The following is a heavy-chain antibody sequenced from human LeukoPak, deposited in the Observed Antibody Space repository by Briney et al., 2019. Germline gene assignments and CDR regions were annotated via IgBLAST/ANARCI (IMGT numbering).Heavy chain of an antibody. V-gene: IGHV3-74*01. J-gene: IGHJ4*02. D-gene: IGHD1-26*01. Sequence: GGSLRLSCAASGFTFSSYWMHWVRQAPGKGLVWVSRINSDGSSTSYADSVKGRFTISRDNAKNTLYLQMNRLRADDSAIYYCVSDSGTRSGGDSWGQGTLVTVSS. CDR1: GFTFSSYW. CDR2: INSDGSST. CDR3: VSDSGTRSGGDS.